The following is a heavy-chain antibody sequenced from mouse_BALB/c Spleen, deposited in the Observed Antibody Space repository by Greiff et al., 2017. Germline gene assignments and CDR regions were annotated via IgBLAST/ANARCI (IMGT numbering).Heavy chain of an antibody. CDR3: ASYGYDVGYAMDY. CDR1: GFNIKDTY. Sequence: VQLKESGAELVKPGASVKLSCTASGFNIKDTYMHWVKQRPEQGLEWIGRIDPANGNTKYDPKFQGKATITADTSSNTAYLQLSSLTSEDTAVYYCASYGYDVGYAMDYWGQGTSVTVSS. V-gene: IGHV14-3*02. CDR2: IDPANGNT. D-gene: IGHD2-2*01. J-gene: IGHJ4*01.